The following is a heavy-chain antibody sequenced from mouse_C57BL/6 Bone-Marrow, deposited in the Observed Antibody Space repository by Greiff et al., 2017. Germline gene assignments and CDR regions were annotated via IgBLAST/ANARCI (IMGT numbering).Heavy chain of an antibody. V-gene: IGHV1-69*01. Sequence: VQLQQPGAELVMPGASVKLSCKASGYTFTSYWMHWVKQRPGQGLEWIGEIDPSDSYTNYNQKFKGKSTLTVDKSSSTAYMQLSSLTSEDSAVYYCARAVGNYVGFAYWGEGTLATDSA. CDR3: ARAVGNYVGFAY. CDR2: IDPSDSYT. J-gene: IGHJ3*01. CDR1: GYTFTSYW. D-gene: IGHD2-1*01.